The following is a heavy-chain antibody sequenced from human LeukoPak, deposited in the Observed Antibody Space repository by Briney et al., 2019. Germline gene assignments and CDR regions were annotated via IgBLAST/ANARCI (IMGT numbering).Heavy chain of an antibody. V-gene: IGHV3-30-3*01. Sequence: PGGSLRLSCAASGFTFSSYAMHWVRQAPGKGLEWVAVISYDGSNKYYADSVKGRFTISRDNSKNTLYLQMNSLRAEDTAVYYCAKDRSIGYYYDSSGYPYWGQGTLVTVSS. J-gene: IGHJ4*02. CDR1: GFTFSSYA. CDR3: AKDRSIGYYYDSSGYPY. D-gene: IGHD3-22*01. CDR2: ISYDGSNK.